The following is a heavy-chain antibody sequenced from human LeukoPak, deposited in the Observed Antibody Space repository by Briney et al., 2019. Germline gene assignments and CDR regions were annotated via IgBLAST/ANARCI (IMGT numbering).Heavy chain of an antibody. CDR1: GGSINNYY. Sequence: SETLSLTCIVSGGSINNYYWSWIRQPPGKGLEWIGEVSFSGSTNYNPSLTSRVTISADTSKNQFSLKLSSVTAADTAVYYCARARYFAWSDAFDIWGQGTMVTVSS. CDR3: ARARYFAWSDAFDI. V-gene: IGHV4-59*08. CDR2: VSFSGST. D-gene: IGHD3-9*01. J-gene: IGHJ3*02.